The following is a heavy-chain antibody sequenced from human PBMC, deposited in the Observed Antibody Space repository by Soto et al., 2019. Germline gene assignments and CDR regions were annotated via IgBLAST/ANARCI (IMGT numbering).Heavy chain of an antibody. CDR2: ISSSSSYI. Sequence: GGSLRLSCAASGFTFSSYSMNWVRQAPGKGLEWVSSISSSSSYIYYADSVKGRFTISRDNAKNSLYLQMNSLRAEDTAVYYCARVGEHYCGGDCPPDYWGQGTLVTVSS. CDR1: GFTFSSYS. J-gene: IGHJ4*02. V-gene: IGHV3-21*01. D-gene: IGHD2-21*02. CDR3: ARVGEHYCGGDCPPDY.